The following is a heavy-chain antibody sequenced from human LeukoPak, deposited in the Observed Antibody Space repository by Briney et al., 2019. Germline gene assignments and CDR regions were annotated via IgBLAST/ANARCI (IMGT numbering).Heavy chain of an antibody. Sequence: PGRSLRLSCAASGFTFSSYGMHWVRQAPGKGLEWVAVIWYDGSNKYYADSVKGRFTISRDNSKNTLYLQMNSLRAEDTAVYYCAKDLRSGYYYDSTLDYWGRGTLVTVSS. V-gene: IGHV3-33*06. CDR1: GFTFSSYG. D-gene: IGHD3-22*01. J-gene: IGHJ4*02. CDR3: AKDLRSGYYYDSTLDY. CDR2: IWYDGSNK.